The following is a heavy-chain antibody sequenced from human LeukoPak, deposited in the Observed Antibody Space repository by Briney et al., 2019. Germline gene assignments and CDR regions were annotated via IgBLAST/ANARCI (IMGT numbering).Heavy chain of an antibody. Sequence: SETLSLTCTVSGGSISSSSYSWGWIRQPPGKGLEWIGSMYYSGSAYYNPSLKSRVTISVDTSKNQFSLNLTSVSAADTAVYYCARHWNLLYYFDYWGHGTLVTVSS. CDR3: ARHWNLLYYFDY. CDR2: MYYSGSA. D-gene: IGHD1-1*01. V-gene: IGHV4-39*01. CDR1: GGSISSSSYS. J-gene: IGHJ4*01.